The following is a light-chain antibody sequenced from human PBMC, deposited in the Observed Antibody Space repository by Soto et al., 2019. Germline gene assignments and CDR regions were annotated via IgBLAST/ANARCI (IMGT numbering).Light chain of an antibody. CDR3: QQYYSTPWT. Sequence: DIVMTHSPDSLAVSLGERATINCKSSQSVLYSSNNNNYLAWYQQKPGQPPKLLIYWASTRESGVPDRFSGSGSGTDFTLTISSLQAEDVAVYYCQQYYSTPWTFGQGTKVDIK. V-gene: IGKV4-1*01. CDR2: WAS. J-gene: IGKJ1*01. CDR1: QSVLYSSNNNNY.